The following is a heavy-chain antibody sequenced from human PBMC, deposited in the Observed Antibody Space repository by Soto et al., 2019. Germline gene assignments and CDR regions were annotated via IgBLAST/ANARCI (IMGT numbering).Heavy chain of an antibody. CDR2: TYYRSKWYN. V-gene: IGHV6-1*01. CDR1: GDSVSSNSAA. CDR3: ARGNCSSPNCYSFSGYYGMDV. J-gene: IGHJ6*02. Sequence: SQTLSLTCAISGDSVSSNSAAWNWIRQSPSRGLEWLGRTYYRSKWYNDYAVSVKSRITINPDTSKNQFSLQLNSVTPEDTAVYYCARGNCSSPNCYSFSGYYGMDVWGQGTTVTVSS. D-gene: IGHD2-2*01.